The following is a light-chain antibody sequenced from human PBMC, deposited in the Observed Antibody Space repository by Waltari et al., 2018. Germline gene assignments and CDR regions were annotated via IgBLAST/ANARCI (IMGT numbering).Light chain of an antibody. Sequence: QSVLTQPPSASGPPGQRVTISCSGSSSNIGNNPVHWYQQFPGTAPKLLLYSNNQRPSGVPDRFSGSRSATSASLAISGLQSEDEADYYCASWDDSLNGFWVFGGGTKLTVL. V-gene: IGLV1-44*01. CDR2: SNN. J-gene: IGLJ3*02. CDR3: ASWDDSLNGFWV. CDR1: SSNIGNNP.